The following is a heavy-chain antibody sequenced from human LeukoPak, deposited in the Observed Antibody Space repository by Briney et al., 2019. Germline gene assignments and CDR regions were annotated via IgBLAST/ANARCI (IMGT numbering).Heavy chain of an antibody. CDR1: GFTFSSYS. V-gene: IGHV3-21*01. CDR3: ARDRPVTTGSLDY. D-gene: IGHD4-17*01. CDR2: ISSSSSYI. Sequence: PGGSLGPSCAASGFTFSSYSMHWVRQAQGKGLEWVSSISSSSSYIYYADSVKGRFTISRDNAKNSLYLQMNSLRAEDTAVYCCARDRPVTTGSLDYWGQGTLVTVSS. J-gene: IGHJ4*02.